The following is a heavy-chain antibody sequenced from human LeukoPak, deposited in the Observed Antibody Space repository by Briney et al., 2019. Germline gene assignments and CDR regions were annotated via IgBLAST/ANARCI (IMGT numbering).Heavy chain of an antibody. CDR1: GLTFNSYA. CDR3: AKAVTRGYYYMDV. Sequence: GSLRLSCAASGLTFNSYAMSWVRQAPGKGLEWVSAISGSAGSTYYADSVKGRFIISRDNSKYTLYLQMNSLRAEDTAIYYCAKAVTRGYYYMDVWGKGTTVTVSS. CDR2: ISGSAGST. J-gene: IGHJ6*03. D-gene: IGHD3-10*01. V-gene: IGHV3-23*01.